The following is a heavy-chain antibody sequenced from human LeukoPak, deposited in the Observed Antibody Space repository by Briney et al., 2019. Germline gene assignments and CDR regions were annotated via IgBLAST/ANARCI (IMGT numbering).Heavy chain of an antibody. V-gene: IGHV6-1*01. CDR2: TYYRSKWYN. J-gene: IGHJ4*02. D-gene: IGHD4-23*01. CDR1: GDSVSSSSAA. CDR3: ARVSTVVTPGGFDY. Sequence: SQTLSLTCAISGDSVSSSSAAWNWIRQSPSRGLEWLRRTYYRSKWYNDYAVSVKSRITINPDTSKNQFSLQLNSVTPEDTAVYYCARVSTVVTPGGFDYWGQGTLVTVSS.